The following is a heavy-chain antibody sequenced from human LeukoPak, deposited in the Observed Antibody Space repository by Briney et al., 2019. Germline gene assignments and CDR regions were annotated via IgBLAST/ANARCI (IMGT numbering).Heavy chain of an antibody. D-gene: IGHD3-16*02. Sequence: SETLSLTCTVSGGSISSSRYYWGWIRQPLGKDLEWIGSMYYNGSTYYNPSLKSRVTISVGTSTKQFSLKLSSMTAADTAVYYCASHYDYVWGSYRQNWFDPWGQGTLVTVSS. V-gene: IGHV4-39*07. CDR3: ASHYDYVWGSYRQNWFDP. J-gene: IGHJ5*02. CDR1: GGSISSSRYY. CDR2: MYYNGST.